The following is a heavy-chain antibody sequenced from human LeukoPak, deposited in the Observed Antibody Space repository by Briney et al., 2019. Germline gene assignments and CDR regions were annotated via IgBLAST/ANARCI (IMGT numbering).Heavy chain of an antibody. CDR1: GGSVSSYY. V-gene: IGHV4-59*08. J-gene: IGHJ4*02. Sequence: SETLSLTCSVSGGSVSSYYWSWSRQSPGKGLEWIGYIHNSGRTNYNPSLKSRVTGFVDTSKNQVSLRLSSVTAADTAVYYCARHGTISSESYFDYWGQGALVTVSS. D-gene: IGHD1-14*01. CDR2: IHNSGRT. CDR3: ARHGTISSESYFDY.